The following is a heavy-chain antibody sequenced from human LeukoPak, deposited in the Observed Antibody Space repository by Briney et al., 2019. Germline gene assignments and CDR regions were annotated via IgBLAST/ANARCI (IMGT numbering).Heavy chain of an antibody. Sequence: PSETLSLTCAVYGGSFSGYYWSWIRQPPGKGLEWIGEINHSGSTNYNPSLKSRVTISVDTSKNQFSLKLSSVTAADTAVYYCARGTVTTGYYYYYMDVWGKGTTVTVSS. D-gene: IGHD4-17*01. CDR2: INHSGST. CDR3: ARGTVTTGYYYYYMDV. J-gene: IGHJ6*03. CDR1: GGSFSGYY. V-gene: IGHV4-34*01.